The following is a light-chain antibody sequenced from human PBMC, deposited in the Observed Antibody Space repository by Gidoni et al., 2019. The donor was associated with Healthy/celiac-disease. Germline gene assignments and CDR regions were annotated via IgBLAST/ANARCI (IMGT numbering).Light chain of an antibody. Sequence: DLVMTQSPLSLPVTPGEPASISCRSSQSLLHSNGYNYVDWYLQKPGQSPQLLIYLGSNRAAGVTDRCSGSGSGTDFTLKISRVEAEDVGVYYCMQALQTRTFGQXTKVEIK. CDR1: QSLLHSNGYNY. V-gene: IGKV2-28*01. CDR2: LGS. CDR3: MQALQTRT. J-gene: IGKJ1*01.